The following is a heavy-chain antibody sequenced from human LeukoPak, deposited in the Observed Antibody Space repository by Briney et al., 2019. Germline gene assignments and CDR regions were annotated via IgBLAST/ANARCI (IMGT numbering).Heavy chain of an antibody. CDR3: ASRSGGSYYLDY. Sequence: PGGSLRLSCAASGFTFSDYYMSWIRQAPGKGLEWVSYISGSGHTIYYADSVKGRFTISRDNAKNSLYLQMISLRAEDTAVYYCASRSGGSYYLDYWGQGTLVTFSS. CDR2: ISGSGHTI. CDR1: GFTFSDYY. J-gene: IGHJ4*02. V-gene: IGHV3-11*01. D-gene: IGHD2-15*01.